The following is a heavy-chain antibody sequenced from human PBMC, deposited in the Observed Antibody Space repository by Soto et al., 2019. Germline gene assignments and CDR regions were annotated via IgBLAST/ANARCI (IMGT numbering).Heavy chain of an antibody. V-gene: IGHV3-13*01. CDR1: GFTFSSFD. J-gene: IGHJ4*02. Sequence: PGGSLRLSCEASGFTFSSFDMHWVRQPTGKGLEWVSSIGTAGDTYYAVSVKGRFTISRDNAKNSLSLQTNSLRAGDMAVYFCAKSQEIGTHFFDSWGQGTQVTVSS. CDR3: AKSQEIGTHFFDS. D-gene: IGHD6-13*01. CDR2: IGTAGDT.